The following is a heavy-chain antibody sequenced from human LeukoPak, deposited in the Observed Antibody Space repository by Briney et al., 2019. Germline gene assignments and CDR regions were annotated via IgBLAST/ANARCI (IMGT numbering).Heavy chain of an antibody. CDR3: ARQGYDILAGYIDAFDI. V-gene: IGHV4-59*08. Sequence: SETLSLTCTVSGGSISSYYWSWIRQPPGKGLEWIGYISYSGSTNYNPSLKSRVTISIDTSKNQFSLKLRSVTAADTAIYYCARQGYDILAGYIDAFDIWGQGTMITVSS. J-gene: IGHJ3*02. D-gene: IGHD3-9*01. CDR1: GGSISSYY. CDR2: ISYSGST.